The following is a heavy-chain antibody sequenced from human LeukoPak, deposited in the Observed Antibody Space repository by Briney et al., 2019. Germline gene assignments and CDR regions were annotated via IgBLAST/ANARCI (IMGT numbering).Heavy chain of an antibody. CDR3: AREGSSGRGTNWFDP. CDR2: ISSSSSTI. J-gene: IGHJ5*02. CDR1: GFTFSSYS. Sequence: PGGSLRLSCAASGFTFSSYSMNWVRQAPGKGLEWVSYISSSSSTIYYADSVKGRFTISRDNAKNSLYLQMNSLRAEDTAVYYCAREGSSGRGTNWFDPWGQGTLVTVSS. D-gene: IGHD6-25*01. V-gene: IGHV3-48*01.